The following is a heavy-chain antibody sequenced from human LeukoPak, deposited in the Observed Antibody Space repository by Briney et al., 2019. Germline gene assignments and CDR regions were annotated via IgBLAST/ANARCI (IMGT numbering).Heavy chain of an antibody. J-gene: IGHJ4*02. D-gene: IGHD1-14*01. CDR1: GFTLSSYS. V-gene: IGHV3-21*01. CDR3: ARLLAYNAGGEAFDH. CDR2: ISSSSINI. Sequence: GGSLRLSCAASGFTLSSYSMNWVRQAPGKGLEWISSISSSSINIYYADSMKGRFTISRDNARNSLYLQVHGLRAEDTAVYYCARLLAYNAGGEAFDHWGQGTLVTVSS.